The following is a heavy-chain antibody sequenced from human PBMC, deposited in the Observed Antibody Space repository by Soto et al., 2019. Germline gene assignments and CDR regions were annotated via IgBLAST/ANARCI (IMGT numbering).Heavy chain of an antibody. CDR3: ARSFRDASPWYGVHLLDP. J-gene: IGHJ2*01. CDR1: GYTFSADC. CDR2: IHPSDSSA. Sequence: ESLTISCKPSGYTFSADCITCVRQMPGKGLEWVGRIHPSDSSADYVPSFGCHVSISVYKTTNTVYLQRSNLPTADTAMYFCARSFRDASPWYGVHLLDPWGRGNLVAV. V-gene: IGHV5-10-1*01. D-gene: IGHD4-17*01.